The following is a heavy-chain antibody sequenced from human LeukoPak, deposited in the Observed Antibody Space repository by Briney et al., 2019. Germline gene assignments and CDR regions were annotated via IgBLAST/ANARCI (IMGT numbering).Heavy chain of an antibody. V-gene: IGHV1-69*06. CDR3: ARVVGLTGYSSSWHSGYYYYMDV. CDR2: IIPIFGTA. D-gene: IGHD6-13*01. CDR1: GGTFSSYA. J-gene: IGHJ6*03. Sequence: ASVKVSCKAFGGTFSSYAISCVRQAPGQGLEWMGGIIPIFGTANYAQKFQGRVTITADKSTSTAYMELSSLRSEDTAVYYCARVVGLTGYSSSWHSGYYYYMDVWGKGTTVTVSS.